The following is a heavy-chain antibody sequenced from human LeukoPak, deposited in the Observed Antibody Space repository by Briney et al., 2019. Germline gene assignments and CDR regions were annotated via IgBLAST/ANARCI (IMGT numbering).Heavy chain of an antibody. J-gene: IGHJ4*02. CDR2: IWYDGSNK. CDR3: AKEPSGGLHLVY. CDR1: GFTFSSYG. D-gene: IGHD3-10*01. V-gene: IGHV3-30*02. Sequence: GGSLRLSCAASGFTFSSYGMHWVRQAPGKGLEWVADIWYDGSNKNNADSVKGRFTISRDNSKNTLYLQMNSLRPEDTAVYYWAKEPSGGLHLVYWGQGTLVTVSS.